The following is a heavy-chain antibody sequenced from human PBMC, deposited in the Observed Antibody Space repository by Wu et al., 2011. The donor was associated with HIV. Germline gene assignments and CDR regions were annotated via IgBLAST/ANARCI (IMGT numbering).Heavy chain of an antibody. CDR3: ARATGTTSPYYYFYMDV. CDR2: IIPIFGTA. D-gene: IGHD1-1*01. V-gene: IGHV1-69*15. Sequence: QVQLVQSGAEMKKPGSSVKVSCKASGGTFSSYAISWVRQAPGQGLEWMGRIIPIFGTANYAQKFQGRVTITADESTSTAYMELSSLRSEDTAVYYCARATGTTSPYYYFYMDVWGKGTTVTVSS. CDR1: GGTFSSYA. J-gene: IGHJ6*03.